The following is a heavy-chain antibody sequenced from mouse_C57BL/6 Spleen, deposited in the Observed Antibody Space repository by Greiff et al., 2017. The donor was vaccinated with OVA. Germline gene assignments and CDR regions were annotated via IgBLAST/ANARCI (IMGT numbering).Heavy chain of an antibody. CDR3: ARNYDDDDYAMDN. V-gene: IGHV3-6*01. CDR1: GYSITSGYF. Sequence: EVQLQQSGPGLVKPSQSLSLTCSVSGYSITSGYFWYWIRQFPGNKLEWMGYISYDGSNNYNPSLKNRITITRDTSKNQFFLKLNSVTTEDTAPYVCARNYDDDDYAMDNWDQGTSVTVSS. D-gene: IGHD2-4*01. J-gene: IGHJ4*01. CDR2: ISYDGSN.